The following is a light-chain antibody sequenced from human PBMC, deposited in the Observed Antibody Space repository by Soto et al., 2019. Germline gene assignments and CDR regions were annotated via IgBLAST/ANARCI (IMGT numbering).Light chain of an antibody. CDR1: QSISSY. V-gene: IGKV3-11*01. Sequence: EIVLTQSPATLSLSPGDRATLSCRASQSISSYLAWYQQKVGQAPRLLIYEASNRAAGIPARFSGSGSGTDFTLTISSLEPEDFAVYYCQQRSNWPPYTFGQGTKLEIK. CDR3: QQRSNWPPYT. J-gene: IGKJ2*01. CDR2: EAS.